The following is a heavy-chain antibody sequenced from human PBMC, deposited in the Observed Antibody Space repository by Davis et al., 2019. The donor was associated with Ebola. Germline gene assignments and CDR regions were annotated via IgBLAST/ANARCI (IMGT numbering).Heavy chain of an antibody. V-gene: IGHV4-34*01. J-gene: IGHJ6*02. D-gene: IGHD6-13*01. CDR3: ARGGDSSSWYYYYGMDV. CDR2: INHSGST. CDR1: GGSFSGYY. Sequence: MPSETLSLTCAVHGGSFSGYYWSWVRQSPGKGLEWIGEINHSGSTNYNPSLKSRVTISVDTSKNQFSLKLSSVTAADTAVYYCARGGDSSSWYYYYGMDVWGQGTTVTVSS.